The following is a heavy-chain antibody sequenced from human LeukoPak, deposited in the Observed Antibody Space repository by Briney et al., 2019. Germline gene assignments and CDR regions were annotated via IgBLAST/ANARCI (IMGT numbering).Heavy chain of an antibody. D-gene: IGHD6-13*01. CDR3: ARDLPAAGIDY. J-gene: IGHJ4*02. CDR2: IWYDGGKT. Sequence: GGSLRLSCEASGFTFSDYGMHWVRQAPGKVLEWVAVIWYDGGKTYYADSVKGRFTISRDNSKNTLYLQVNSLRAEDTAVYYCARDLPAAGIDYWGQGTLVTVSS. V-gene: IGHV3-33*01. CDR1: GFTFSDYG.